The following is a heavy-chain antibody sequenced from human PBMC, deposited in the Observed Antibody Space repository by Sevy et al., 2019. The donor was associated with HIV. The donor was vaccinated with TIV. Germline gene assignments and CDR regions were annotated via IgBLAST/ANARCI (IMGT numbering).Heavy chain of an antibody. J-gene: IGHJ5*02. Sequence: GGSLRLSCAASGFTFSKYWMSWVRQAPGKGLEWVANIKPDGSDKYYMGSLKGRFTIYRDNAKNSLYLEMNNLGAEDTAVYYCARVIDYGELGNWFDPWGQGTLVTVSS. CDR2: IKPDGSDK. CDR3: ARVIDYGELGNWFDP. V-gene: IGHV3-7*01. CDR1: GFTFSKYW. D-gene: IGHD4-17*01.